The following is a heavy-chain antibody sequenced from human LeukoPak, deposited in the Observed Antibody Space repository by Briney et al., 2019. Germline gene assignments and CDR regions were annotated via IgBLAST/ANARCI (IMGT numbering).Heavy chain of an antibody. CDR3: AKGAYSGYSSFDY. CDR1: GFTFSSYA. J-gene: IGHJ4*02. D-gene: IGHD5-12*01. Sequence: GGSLRLSCAASGFTFSSYAMSWVRQAPGKGLGWVSAISGSGGRTYYADSVKGRFTISRDNSKNTLYLQMNSLRAEDTAVYYCAKGAYSGYSSFDYWGQGTLVTVSS. CDR2: ISGSGGRT. V-gene: IGHV3-23*01.